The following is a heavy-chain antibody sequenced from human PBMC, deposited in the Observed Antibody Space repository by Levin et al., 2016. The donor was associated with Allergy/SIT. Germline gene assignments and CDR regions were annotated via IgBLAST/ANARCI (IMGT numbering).Heavy chain of an antibody. Sequence: GESLKISCAASGFTFSSYAMSWVRRAPGKGLEWVSTISGIDGSTYYADSVQGRFTISRDNSKNTLYLQMNSLRAEDTAVYYCAKGLWDNYYGSGSYSEYFQHWGQGHPGHRLL. D-gene: IGHD3-10*01. J-gene: IGHJ1*01. CDR3: AKGLWDNYYGSGSYSEYFQH. CDR2: ISGIDGST. V-gene: IGHV3-23*01. CDR1: GFTFSSYA.